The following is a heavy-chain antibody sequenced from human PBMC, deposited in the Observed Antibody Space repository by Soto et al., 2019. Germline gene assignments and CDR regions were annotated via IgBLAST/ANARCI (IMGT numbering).Heavy chain of an antibody. CDR3: ARGMSSAFDI. Sequence: EVQLVESGGGLVQPGGSLRLSCEGSGFTFSIFWMTWVRQAPGKGLEWVANINEDGSERYYVDSVKGRFTISTDNAKNSLYLQRKSLRAEDAFVYSCARGMSSAFDIWRHGIMVTASS. CDR1: GFTFSIFW. CDR2: INEDGSER. V-gene: IGHV3-7*04. J-gene: IGHJ3*02.